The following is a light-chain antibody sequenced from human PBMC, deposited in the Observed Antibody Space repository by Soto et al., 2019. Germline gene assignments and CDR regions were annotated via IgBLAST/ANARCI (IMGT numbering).Light chain of an antibody. CDR1: QSVGSN. J-gene: IGKJ2*01. CDR2: RAS. CDR3: QQYYDWPEYT. Sequence: ETVMTQSPATLSVSPGESATLSCRASQSVGSNLAWYQQKPGQAPSLLIYRASTRATGIPARFSGRGSGTEFTLTISSLQSEDFGVYYCQQYYDWPEYTFGQGSKLEIK. V-gene: IGKV3-15*01.